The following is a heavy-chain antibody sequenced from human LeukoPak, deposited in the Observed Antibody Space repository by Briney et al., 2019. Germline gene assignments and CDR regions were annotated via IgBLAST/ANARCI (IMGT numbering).Heavy chain of an antibody. Sequence: TGGSLRLSCAASGFTFSSYWTHWVRQAPGKGLVWVSRINKDGSSTTYADSLKGRFTISRDSAENTLYLQLSSLRGEDTAVYYCARPKDSGDSVVAFDSWGQGTLVTDSS. J-gene: IGHJ4*02. CDR1: GFTFSSYW. D-gene: IGHD4-17*01. CDR2: INKDGSST. V-gene: IGHV3-74*01. CDR3: ARPKDSGDSVVAFDS.